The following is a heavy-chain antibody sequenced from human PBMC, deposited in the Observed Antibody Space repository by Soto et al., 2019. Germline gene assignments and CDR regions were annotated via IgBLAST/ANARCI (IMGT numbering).Heavy chain of an antibody. CDR1: GGSISSSSYY. J-gene: IGHJ4*02. CDR2: IYYSGST. V-gene: IGHV4-39*01. CDR3: ARLISSGPPRSY. D-gene: IGHD3-22*01. Sequence: SETLSLTCTVSGGSISSSSYYWGWIRQPPEKGLEWIGSIYYSGSTYSNPSLKSRVTISVDTSKNQFSLKLSSVTAADTAVYYCARLISSGPPRSYWGQGTLVTVSS.